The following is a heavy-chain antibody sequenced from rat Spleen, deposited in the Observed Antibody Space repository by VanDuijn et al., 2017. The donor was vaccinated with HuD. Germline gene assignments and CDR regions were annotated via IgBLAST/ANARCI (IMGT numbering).Heavy chain of an antibody. CDR1: GVTFSDED. CDR3: ARRHYGYTDYFDY. D-gene: IGHD1-9*01. CDR2: ISYEGSST. Sequence: EGQMVESGGGLVQPGRSLKLSCAASGVTFSDEDRAGVRQAPTKGLEWVASISYEGSSTYYGDSVKGRFTISRDNAKSTLYLQMDSLRSEDTATYYCARRHYGYTDYFDYWGQGVMVTVSS. V-gene: IGHV5-7*01. J-gene: IGHJ2*01.